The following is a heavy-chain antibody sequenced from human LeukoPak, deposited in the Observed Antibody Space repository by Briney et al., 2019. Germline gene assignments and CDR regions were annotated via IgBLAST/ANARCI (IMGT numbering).Heavy chain of an antibody. CDR2: ISSYSSTI. V-gene: IGHV3-48*02. J-gene: IGHJ3*02. CDR3: ARVNAGHVFDI. Sequence: PGGSLRLSCAASGFTFSSSSMNWVRQAPGKGLEWVSYISSYSSTIYYADSVKGRFTIFTDNAKNSLYLLMNSMRDEDTAVYYCARVNAGHVFDIWGQGTMVTVSS. CDR1: GFTFSSSS.